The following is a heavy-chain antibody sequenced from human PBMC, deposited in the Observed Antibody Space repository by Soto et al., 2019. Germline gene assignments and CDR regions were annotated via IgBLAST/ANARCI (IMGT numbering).Heavy chain of an antibody. Sequence: SETLSLTCAVSGGSISSGGYSWSWIRQPPGKGLEWIGYIYHSGSTYYNPSLKSRVTISVDRSKNQFSLKLSSVTAADTAVYYCARSDYYFDYWGQGTLVTVSS. CDR1: GGSISSGGYS. V-gene: IGHV4-30-2*01. CDR3: ARSDYYFDY. CDR2: IYHSGST. J-gene: IGHJ4*02.